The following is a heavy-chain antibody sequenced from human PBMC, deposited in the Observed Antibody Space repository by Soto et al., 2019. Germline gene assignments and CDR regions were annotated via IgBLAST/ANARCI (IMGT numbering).Heavy chain of an antibody. CDR3: ARHLCSSTRCSPYFVY. Sequence: PSETLSLTCTVSGGSINSYYWSWIRQPPGKGLEWIGYIYYSGSTNYNPSLKSRVTISVDTSKNQFSLSLRSVTAADTALYYCARHLCSSTRCSPYFVYWGQGMLVTVSS. CDR2: IYYSGST. D-gene: IGHD2-2*01. V-gene: IGHV4-59*08. CDR1: GGSINSYY. J-gene: IGHJ4*02.